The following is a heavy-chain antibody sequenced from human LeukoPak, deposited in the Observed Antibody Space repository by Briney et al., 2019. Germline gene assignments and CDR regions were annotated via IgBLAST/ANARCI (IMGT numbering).Heavy chain of an antibody. CDR1: GYIFTDYY. J-gene: IGHJ4*02. CDR3: TSGDYFDNNGYPDN. D-gene: IGHD3-22*01. V-gene: IGHV1-2*02. Sequence: ASVKVSCKASGYIFTDYYVHWVRQAPGQGLEWMGWINPNSGATNHAQQFQGRVTLTRDTSISTAYMELSSLKSDDTALYYCTSGDYFDNNGYPDNWGQGTQVTVSS. CDR2: INPNSGAT.